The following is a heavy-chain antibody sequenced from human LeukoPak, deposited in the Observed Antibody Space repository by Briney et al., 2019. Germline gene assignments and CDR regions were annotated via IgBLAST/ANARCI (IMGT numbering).Heavy chain of an antibody. CDR3: AKVIITMVRGALDY. J-gene: IGHJ4*02. CDR2: ISGSGGST. D-gene: IGHD3-10*01. Sequence: GGSLRLSCAASGFTFSSYAMSWVRQAPGRGLEWVSAISGSGGSTYYADSVKGRFTISRDNSKNTLYLQMNSLRAEDTAVYYCAKVIITMVRGALDYWGQGTLVTVSS. V-gene: IGHV3-23*01. CDR1: GFTFSSYA.